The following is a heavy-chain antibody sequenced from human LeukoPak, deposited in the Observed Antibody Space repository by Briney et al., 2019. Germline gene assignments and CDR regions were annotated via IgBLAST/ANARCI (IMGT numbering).Heavy chain of an antibody. CDR1: GFTFSSYA. CDR2: ISGSGGST. CDR3: AKDKGSCSSTSCYLW. V-gene: IGHV3-23*01. J-gene: IGHJ4*02. Sequence: PGGSLRLSCAASGFTFSSYAMSWVRQAPGKGLEWVSAISGSGGSTYYADSVKGRFTISRDNSKNTLYLQMNSLRAEDTAVYYCAKDKGSCSSTSCYLWWGQGTLVTVSS. D-gene: IGHD2-2*01.